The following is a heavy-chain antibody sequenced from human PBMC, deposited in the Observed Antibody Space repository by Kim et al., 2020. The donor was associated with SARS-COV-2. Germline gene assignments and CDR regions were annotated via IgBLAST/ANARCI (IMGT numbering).Heavy chain of an antibody. J-gene: IGHJ4*02. V-gene: IGHV4-31*03. CDR3: ARDFGDTVTTGGYFDY. D-gene: IGHD4-17*01. CDR1: GGSISSGGYY. Sequence: SETLSLTCTVSGGSISSGGYYWSWIRQHPGKGLEWIGYIYYSGSTYYNPSLKSRVTISVDTSKNQFSLKLSSVTAADTAVYYCARDFGDTVTTGGYFDYWGQGTLVTVSS. CDR2: IYYSGST.